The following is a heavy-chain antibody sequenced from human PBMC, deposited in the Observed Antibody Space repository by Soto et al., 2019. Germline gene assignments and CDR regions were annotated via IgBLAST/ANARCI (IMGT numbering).Heavy chain of an antibody. CDR2: ISSSSSTI. J-gene: IGHJ4*02. V-gene: IGHV3-48*02. D-gene: IGHD4-17*01. CDR3: ASGRGDVDKSYFDY. CDR1: GFSFSTYT. Sequence: EVQLVESGGGLVQPGGSLRLSCAASGFSFSTYTMNWVRQAPGKGLEWVSHISSSSSTIYYADSVKGRFTISRDNARKSLYLQMSSMTDEDTAFYYCASGRGDVDKSYFDYWGQGTLVTVSS.